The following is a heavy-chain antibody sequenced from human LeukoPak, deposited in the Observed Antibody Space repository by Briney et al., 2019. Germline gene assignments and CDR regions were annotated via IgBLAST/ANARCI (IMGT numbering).Heavy chain of an antibody. CDR3: ANGNRCTSPNCLGYYYFYKDV. Sequence: LPGVSLRLSCAAAGFTFSSYAMNWVRQAPGRGLEWVSGFSGSGGTTYYADSVKGRFTISRDNSKNTLYLHMNSLRAEDTAVYYCANGNRCTSPNCLGYYYFYKDVCGKGTTVTVSS. J-gene: IGHJ6*03. CDR1: GFTFSSYA. D-gene: IGHD2-8*01. CDR2: FSGSGGTT. V-gene: IGHV3-23*01.